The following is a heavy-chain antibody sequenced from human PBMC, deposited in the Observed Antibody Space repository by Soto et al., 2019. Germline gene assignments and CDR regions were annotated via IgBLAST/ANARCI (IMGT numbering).Heavy chain of an antibody. CDR1: GFTFSTYA. CDR3: AKCSSTAHYYGMDV. Sequence: LRLSCAASGFTFSTYAMNWVRQAPVKGLEWVAGVSPSDGDTSYADSVKGRFTISRDNSKDTLYLQMNSLRAEDTAVYYCAKCSSTAHYYGMDVWGQGTTVTVSS. J-gene: IGHJ6*02. CDR2: VSPSDGDT. V-gene: IGHV3-23*01. D-gene: IGHD2-2*01.